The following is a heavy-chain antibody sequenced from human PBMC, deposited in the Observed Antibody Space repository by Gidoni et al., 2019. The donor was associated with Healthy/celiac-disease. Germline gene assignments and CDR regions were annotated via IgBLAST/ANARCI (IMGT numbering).Heavy chain of an antibody. D-gene: IGHD6-19*01. CDR3: ARSRDIAVAGRPLYYGMDV. V-gene: IGHV3-66*01. Sequence: EVQLVESGGGLVQPGGSLRLSCAASGFTVSSNYMSWVRQAPGKGLEWVSVIYSGGSTYYADSVKGRFTISRDNSKNTLYLQMNSLRAEDTAVYYCARSRDIAVAGRPLYYGMDVWGQGTTVTVSS. CDR2: IYSGGST. J-gene: IGHJ6*02. CDR1: GFTVSSNY.